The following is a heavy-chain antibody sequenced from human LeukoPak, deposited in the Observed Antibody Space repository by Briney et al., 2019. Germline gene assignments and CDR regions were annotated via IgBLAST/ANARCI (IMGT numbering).Heavy chain of an antibody. CDR2: IYTSGST. Sequence: SETLSLTCTVSGGSISSYYWSWIRQPAGKGLEWIGRIYTSGSTNYNPSLKSRVTMSVDTSKNQFSLKLSSVTAADTAVYYCARDPYSSSWGPLDWYFDLWGRGTLVTVSS. V-gene: IGHV4-4*07. CDR1: GGSISSYY. J-gene: IGHJ2*01. CDR3: ARDPYSSSWGPLDWYFDL. D-gene: IGHD6-13*01.